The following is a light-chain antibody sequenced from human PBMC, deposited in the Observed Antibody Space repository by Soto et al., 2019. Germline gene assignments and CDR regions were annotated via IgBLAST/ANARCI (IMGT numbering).Light chain of an antibody. CDR3: QRYNSYPVT. CDR2: KAS. Sequence: DIQMTQSPSTLSASEGDRVTITCRASQSISGWLAWYQQKPGKAPKLLIYKASSLESGVPSRFSGSGSGTEFTLTISSLQPDDSATYYCQRYNSYPVTFVPGTKVDIK. V-gene: IGKV1-5*03. J-gene: IGKJ3*01. CDR1: QSISGW.